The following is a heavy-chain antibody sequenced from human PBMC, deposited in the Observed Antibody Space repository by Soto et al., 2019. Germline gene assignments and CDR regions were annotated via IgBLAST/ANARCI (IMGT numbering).Heavy chain of an antibody. CDR2: ISYDGSNK. J-gene: IGHJ4*02. V-gene: IGHV3-30*18. CDR3: AKGRIDY. CDR1: GFTFSSYC. Sequence: GSLRLSCAASGFTFSSYCVHWVRHAPGKGLEWVAVISYDGSNKYYADSVKGRFTISRDNSKNTLYLQMNSLRAEDTAVYYCAKGRIDYWGQGTLVTVSS.